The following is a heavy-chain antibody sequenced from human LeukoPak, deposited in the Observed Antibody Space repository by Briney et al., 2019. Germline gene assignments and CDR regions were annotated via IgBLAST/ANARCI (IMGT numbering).Heavy chain of an antibody. Sequence: ASVKVSCKASGYTFTSYDINWVRQATGQGLEWMGWMNPNSGNTGYAQKFQGRDTMTRNIYISTAYMELSSLRSEDTAVYYCARATPGWKFDPWGQGTLVTVSS. V-gene: IGHV1-8*01. CDR3: ARATPGWKFDP. CDR2: MNPNSGNT. CDR1: GYTFTSYD. D-gene: IGHD1-1*01. J-gene: IGHJ5*02.